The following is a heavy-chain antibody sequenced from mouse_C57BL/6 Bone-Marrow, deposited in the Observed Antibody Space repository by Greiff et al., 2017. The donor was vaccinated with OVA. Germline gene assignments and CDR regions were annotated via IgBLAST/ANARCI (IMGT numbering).Heavy chain of an antibody. D-gene: IGHD1-1*01. CDR3: AREESFITTVVAPYYYAMDY. CDR1: GFTFSSYA. J-gene: IGHJ4*01. Sequence: EVQGVESGGGLVKPGGSLKLSCAASGFTFSSYAMSWVRQTPEKRLEWVATISDGGSYTYYPDNVKGRFTISRDNAKNNLYLQMSHLKSEDTAMYYCAREESFITTVVAPYYYAMDYWGQGTSVTVSS. V-gene: IGHV5-4*01. CDR2: ISDGGSYT.